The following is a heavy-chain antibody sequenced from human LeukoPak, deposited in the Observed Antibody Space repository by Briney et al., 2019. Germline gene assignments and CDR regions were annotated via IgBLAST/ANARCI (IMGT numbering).Heavy chain of an antibody. CDR3: ARENYCTNGVCWAFDP. D-gene: IGHD2-8*01. Sequence: NPSETLSLTCTVSGGSISNSDYYWRWIRQPPGRGLEWIGNIYYTGSTSYHPSLKSQLTFSVDTFNNPFVLHLSSVTAADTAVYYCARENYCTNGVCWAFDPWGQGTLVTVSS. J-gene: IGHJ5*02. CDR1: GGSISNSDYY. CDR2: IYYTGST. V-gene: IGHV4-39*06.